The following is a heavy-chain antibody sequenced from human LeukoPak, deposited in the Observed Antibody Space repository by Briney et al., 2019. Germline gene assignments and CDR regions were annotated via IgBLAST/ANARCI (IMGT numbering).Heavy chain of an antibody. CDR2: INHSGST. CDR3: AGRYTGNYYRRY. V-gene: IGHV4-34*01. J-gene: IGHJ4*02. Sequence: PSETLSLTCAVYGGSLIDHYWSWIRQPPGKGLECIGEINHSGSTYYNASLKSRVTISVDTSKNQFSLSLNSVTAADTAVYYCAGRYTGNYYRRYWGQGTLVTVSS. D-gene: IGHD1-26*01. CDR1: GGSLIDHY.